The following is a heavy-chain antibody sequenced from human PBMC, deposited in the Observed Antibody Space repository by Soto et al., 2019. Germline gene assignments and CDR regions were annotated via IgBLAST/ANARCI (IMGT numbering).Heavy chain of an antibody. CDR1: GGSISSGGYY. CDR3: AYASRGYFDY. CDR2: IYYSGST. J-gene: IGHJ4*02. V-gene: IGHV4-31*03. D-gene: IGHD1-26*01. Sequence: TLSLTCTVSGGSISSGGYYWSWIRQHPGKGLEWIGYIYYSGSTYYNPSPKSRVTISVDTSKNQFSLKLSSVTAADTAVYYCAYASRGYFDYWGQGTLVTVSS.